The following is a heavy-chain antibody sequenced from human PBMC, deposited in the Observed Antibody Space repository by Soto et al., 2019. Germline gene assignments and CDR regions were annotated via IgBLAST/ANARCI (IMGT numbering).Heavy chain of an antibody. CDR2: ISAGGGTT. Sequence: GGSLRLSCVISGFTFSNYWMTWVRQAPGKGLEWVSAISAGGGTTYYADSMKGRFTISRDNSKNTLYLQMNSLRAEDTAEYYCAKTGYYDSSGYYLGADWGQGTLVTVSS. CDR1: GFTFSNYW. CDR3: AKTGYYDSSGYYLGAD. J-gene: IGHJ4*02. V-gene: IGHV3-23*01. D-gene: IGHD3-22*01.